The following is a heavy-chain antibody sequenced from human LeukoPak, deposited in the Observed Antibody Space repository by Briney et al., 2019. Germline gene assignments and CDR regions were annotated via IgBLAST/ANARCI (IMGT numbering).Heavy chain of an antibody. CDR2: ISYDGKNI. CDR3: AKTYSRESGYDFFFHY. CDR1: GLLPNAFA. D-gene: IGHD5-12*01. J-gene: IGHJ4*02. Sequence: PGGSLRLSCAASGLLPNAFAMHWVRQAPGKGLDWVSAISYDGKNIHYADSVKGRFTISRDNSRNTVYLQMNSLRVEDTAVYYCAKTYSRESGYDFFFHYWGQGTRVTVSS. V-gene: IGHV3-30*18.